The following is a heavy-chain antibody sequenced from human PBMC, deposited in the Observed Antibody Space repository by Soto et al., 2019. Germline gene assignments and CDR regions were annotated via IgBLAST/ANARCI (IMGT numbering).Heavy chain of an antibody. J-gene: IGHJ4*02. D-gene: IGHD3-10*01. V-gene: IGHV4-34*01. CDR3: ARGQRSIVRADLDY. CDR2: INHSGST. Sequence: SETLSLTCAVYGGSFSVYYWNWIRQPPGKGLEWIGEINHSGSTNYNPSLKSRVTISVDTSKNQFSLRLSSVTAADTAVFYCARGQRSIVRADLDYWGQGTLVTVS. CDR1: GGSFSVYY.